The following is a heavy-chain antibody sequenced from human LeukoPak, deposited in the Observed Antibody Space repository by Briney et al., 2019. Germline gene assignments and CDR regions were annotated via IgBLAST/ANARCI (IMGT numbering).Heavy chain of an antibody. J-gene: IGHJ4*02. CDR3: ARAHFSGYYGSE. CDR1: GGTFSSYA. D-gene: IGHD3-10*01. Sequence: GASVKVSCKASGGTFSSYAISWVRQAPGQGLEWMGGIIPILGPTKYAQKLQGRVTISADASTSTVYMELTSLRSEDTALYFCARAHFSGYYGSEWGQGTLVTVSS. V-gene: IGHV1-69*13. CDR2: IIPILGPT.